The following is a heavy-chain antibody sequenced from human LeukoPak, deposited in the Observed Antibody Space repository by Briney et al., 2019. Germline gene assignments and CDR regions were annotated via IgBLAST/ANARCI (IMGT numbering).Heavy chain of an antibody. Sequence: GGSLRLSCAASGFTFSNYWMHWVRQAPGKGLVWVSRINSDGSSTSYADSVKGRFTISRDNAKNTGYLQMNSLRAEDTAVYYCARGSGGWLIDYWGQGTLVTVSS. V-gene: IGHV3-74*01. D-gene: IGHD5-12*01. CDR3: ARGSGGWLIDY. CDR2: INSDGSST. CDR1: GFTFSNYW. J-gene: IGHJ4*02.